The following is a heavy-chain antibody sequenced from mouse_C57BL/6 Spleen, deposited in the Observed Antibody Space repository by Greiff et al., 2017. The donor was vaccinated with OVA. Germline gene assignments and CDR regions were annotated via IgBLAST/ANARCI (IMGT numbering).Heavy chain of an antibody. CDR2: IYPGDGDT. D-gene: IGHD2-12*01. V-gene: IGHV1-82*01. J-gene: IGHJ2*01. CDR1: GYAFSSSW. Sequence: QVQLQQSGPELVKPGASVKISCKASGYAFSSSWMNWVKQRPGKGLEWIGRIYPGDGDTNYNGKFKGKATLTADKSASTAYMQLSSLTSEDSAVYFCARSYRNYFDYWGQGTTLTVSS. CDR3: ARSYRNYFDY.